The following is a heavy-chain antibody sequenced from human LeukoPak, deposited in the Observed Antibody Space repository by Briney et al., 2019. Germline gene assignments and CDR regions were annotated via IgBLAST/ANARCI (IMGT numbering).Heavy chain of an antibody. V-gene: IGHV3-48*03. CDR1: GFTFSSYA. CDR3: ARDRGNSYGPFDY. CDR2: ISSSGSTI. J-gene: IGHJ4*02. Sequence: GGSLRLSCAASGFTFSSYAMSWIRQAPGKGLEWVSYISSSGSTIYYADSVKGRFTISRDNAKNSLYLQMNSLRAEDTAVYYCARDRGNSYGPFDYWGQGTLVTVSS. D-gene: IGHD5-18*01.